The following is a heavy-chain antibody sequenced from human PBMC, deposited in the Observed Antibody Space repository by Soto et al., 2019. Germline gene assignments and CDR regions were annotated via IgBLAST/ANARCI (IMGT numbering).Heavy chain of an antibody. CDR2: IRPAFGAP. Sequence: QVQLVQSGAEVKKTGSSVKVSCTASGGTFGRYTISWVRQAPGHGMEWMGGIRPAFGAPNVAQKVQGRVTISADEVTATAYMELRRLRVDDTAVYYCTRASEILTAPNAPFAYWGQGTLLTVSS. D-gene: IGHD3-9*01. J-gene: IGHJ4*02. CDR3: TRASEILTAPNAPFAY. CDR1: GGTFGRYT. V-gene: IGHV1-69*01.